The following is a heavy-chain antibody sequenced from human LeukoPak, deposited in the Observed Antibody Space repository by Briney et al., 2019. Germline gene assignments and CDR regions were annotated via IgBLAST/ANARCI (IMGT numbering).Heavy chain of an antibody. CDR1: GGSFSGNY. D-gene: IGHD6-19*01. V-gene: IGHV4-34*01. CDR3: AVLTYKNGWYFFEY. Sequence: SDTLSLTCAVYGGSFSGNYWSWIRQSPGKGLEWIGEINQSGSANYNPSLKSRVTISRDTSKDQFSLKVTSVTAAGTAVYYCAVLTYKNGWYFFEYWGQGTLVTVSS. J-gene: IGHJ4*02. CDR2: INQSGSA.